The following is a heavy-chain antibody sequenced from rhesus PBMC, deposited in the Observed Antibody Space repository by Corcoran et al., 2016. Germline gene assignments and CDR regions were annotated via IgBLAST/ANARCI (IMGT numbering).Heavy chain of an antibody. Sequence: EVQLAESGGGLVQLGGSLRLSCAAAGFTVSSYWMSWVRQGPGKGLEWLSDIYGSAMYYGDSLQGRFTISRDNAKNSLYLQMNSLRAEDTAVYYCTRIRPAYFDYWGQGVLVTVSS. CDR3: TRIRPAYFDY. V-gene: IGHV3-11*01. J-gene: IGHJ4*01. D-gene: IGHD3-22*01. CDR2: IYGSAM. CDR1: GFTVSSYW.